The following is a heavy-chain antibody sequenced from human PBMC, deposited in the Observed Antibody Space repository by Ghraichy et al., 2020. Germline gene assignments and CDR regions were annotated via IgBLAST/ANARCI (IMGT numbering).Heavy chain of an antibody. Sequence: GGSLRLSCASSGFSVNSNYMTWVRQAPGKGLEWVSIIYSGGSTDYADSVKGRFTVSRDISNNTLYLQINSLRAEDTAVYYCARRSLWFGELFNYYYYMDVWGKGTTVTVSS. V-gene: IGHV3-66*02. CDR2: IYSGGST. CDR3: ARRSLWFGELFNYYYYMDV. J-gene: IGHJ6*03. D-gene: IGHD3-10*01. CDR1: GFSVNSNY.